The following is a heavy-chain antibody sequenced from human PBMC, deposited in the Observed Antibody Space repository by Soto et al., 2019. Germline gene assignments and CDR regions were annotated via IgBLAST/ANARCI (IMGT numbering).Heavy chain of an antibody. CDR3: ARRLFGSGWTLDS. Sequence: ETLSLTCDVSGASITTYYWSWIRQAPGKGLEWIGNVYHTGSTDYNSSLRSRVTISVDTSKNQFSLNMNSVTAADTAVYYCARRLFGSGWTLDSWGQGALVTVSS. V-gene: IGHV4-59*13. J-gene: IGHJ4*02. CDR2: VYHTGST. CDR1: GASITTYY. D-gene: IGHD6-19*01.